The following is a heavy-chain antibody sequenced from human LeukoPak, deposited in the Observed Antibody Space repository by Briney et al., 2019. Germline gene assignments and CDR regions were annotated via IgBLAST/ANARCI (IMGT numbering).Heavy chain of an antibody. D-gene: IGHD3-3*01. Sequence: GASVKVSCKASGGTFSSYAISWVRQAPGQGLEWMGGIIPIFGTANYAQKFQGRVTITTDESTSTAYMELSSLRSEDTAVYYCASRLGVYDFWSGYGPDYWGQGTLVTVSS. CDR3: ASRLGVYDFWSGYGPDY. CDR2: IIPIFGTA. V-gene: IGHV1-69*05. J-gene: IGHJ4*02. CDR1: GGTFSSYA.